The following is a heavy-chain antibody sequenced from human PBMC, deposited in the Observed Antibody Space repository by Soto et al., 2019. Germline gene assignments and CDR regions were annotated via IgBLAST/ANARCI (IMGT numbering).Heavy chain of an antibody. CDR1: GGSFRGYY. Sequence: ETLSLTCAVYGGSFRGYYWSWIRQPPGRGLVWIGGVNHSGGTNYNPSLKSRVTISVDTSKNQFSLKLSCVTAADTAAYYCARVKPPHYDFWSGYYSSWFDRWGQG. CDR2: VNHSGGT. CDR3: ARVKPPHYDFWSGYYSSWFDR. V-gene: IGHV4-34*01. J-gene: IGHJ5*02. D-gene: IGHD3-3*01.